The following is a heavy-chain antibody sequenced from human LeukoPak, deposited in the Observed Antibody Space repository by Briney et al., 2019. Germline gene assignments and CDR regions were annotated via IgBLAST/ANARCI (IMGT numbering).Heavy chain of an antibody. Sequence: GASLQISCKCSGYIFSSHWIGCVRPLPGKGLEWMGIIYPGDSDTRYSPSFQGQVTISADKSISTAYLQWSSLKASDTAMYYCARQYSSSSPDMDVWGKGTTVTVSS. CDR1: GYIFSSHW. D-gene: IGHD6-6*01. J-gene: IGHJ6*03. CDR3: ARQYSSSSPDMDV. CDR2: IYPGDSDT. V-gene: IGHV5-51*01.